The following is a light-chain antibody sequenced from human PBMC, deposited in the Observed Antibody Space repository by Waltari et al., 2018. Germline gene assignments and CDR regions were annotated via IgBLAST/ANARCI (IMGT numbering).Light chain of an antibody. CDR2: AAS. J-gene: IGKJ2*01. CDR1: QSIFTY. CDR3: QQSYGTPGT. Sequence: DIQMTQSPSFLSASPGDRVIITCRASQSIFTYVNWYQQKSGKAPKLLIYAASTLQSGVPSRFSGSGSGTDFTLTNASLQPEDFATYYCQQSYGTPGTFGQGTKLQIK. V-gene: IGKV1-39*01.